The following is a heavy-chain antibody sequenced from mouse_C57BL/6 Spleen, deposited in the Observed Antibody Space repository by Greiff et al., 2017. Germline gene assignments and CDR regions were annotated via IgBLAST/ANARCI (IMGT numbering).Heavy chain of an antibody. CDR2: IYPSDSET. V-gene: IGHV1-61*01. D-gene: IGHD2-2*01. CDR1: GYTFTSYW. Sequence: QVQLQQPGAELVRPGSSVKLSCKASGYTFTSYWMDWVKQRPGQGLEWIGNIYPSDSETHYNQKFKDKATLTVDKSSSTAYMQLSSLTSEDSAVYYCTTMVKTYFDYWGQGTTLTVSS. CDR3: TTMVKTYFDY. J-gene: IGHJ2*01.